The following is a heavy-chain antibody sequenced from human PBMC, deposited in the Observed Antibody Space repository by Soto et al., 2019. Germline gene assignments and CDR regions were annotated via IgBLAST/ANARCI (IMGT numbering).Heavy chain of an antibody. D-gene: IGHD3-3*01. CDR2: IYYSGST. V-gene: IGHV4-30-4*01. J-gene: IGHJ3*02. CDR1: GGSISSGDYY. Sequence: PSETLSLTCTVSGGSISSGDYYWSWIRQPPGKGLEWIGYIYYSGSTYYNPSLKSRVTISVDTSKNQFSLKLSSVTAADTAVYYCARGRQNYDFWSGYTGGFDIWGQGTMVPVSS. CDR3: ARGRQNYDFWSGYTGGFDI.